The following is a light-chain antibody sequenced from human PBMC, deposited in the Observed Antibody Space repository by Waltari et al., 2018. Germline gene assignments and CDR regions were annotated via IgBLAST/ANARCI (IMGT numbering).Light chain of an antibody. CDR2: AAS. J-gene: IGKJ4*01. CDR1: QSTSTY. CDR3: QQSYTTPSLT. Sequence: DIQMTQSPSSLSAYVGDTLTVTCRASQSTSTYLNWYQQKPGKAPKLLIYAASSLQRGVPSRFRGSVSGTEFTLTISSLQPEDFATYYCQQSYTTPSLTFGGGTKVEMK. V-gene: IGKV1-39*01.